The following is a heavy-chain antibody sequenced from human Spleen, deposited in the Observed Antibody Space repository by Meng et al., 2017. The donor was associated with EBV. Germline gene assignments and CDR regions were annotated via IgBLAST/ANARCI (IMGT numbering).Heavy chain of an antibody. V-gene: IGHV4-30-4*01. CDR3: ARENYYDSSGSDY. J-gene: IGHJ4*02. CDR1: GASISSGGYY. D-gene: IGHD3-22*01. CDR2: IYYSGST. Sequence: QVQRQESGPGLVKPSQTLSLTCAVSGASISSGGYYWSWIRQPPGKGLEWIGYIYYSGSTDYNPSLKSRATISVDTSKNQFSLKLSSVTAADTAVYYCARENYYDSSGSDYWGQGTLVTVSS.